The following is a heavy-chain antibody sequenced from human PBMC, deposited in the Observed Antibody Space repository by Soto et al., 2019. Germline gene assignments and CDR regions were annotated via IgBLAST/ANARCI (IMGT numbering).Heavy chain of an antibody. CDR2: IYYSGTH. V-gene: IGHV4-59*01. J-gene: IGHJ4*02. CDR1: SGSITGYY. CDR3: ARVQMATLYFDD. Sequence: KTSETLSLTCTVSSGSITGYYWSWVRQPPGKGLQWIGYIYYSGTHNYNPSLSSRLTISVDTSKNLFSLELNSVTAADTAVYYCARVQMATLYFDDWGQGTLVTVS.